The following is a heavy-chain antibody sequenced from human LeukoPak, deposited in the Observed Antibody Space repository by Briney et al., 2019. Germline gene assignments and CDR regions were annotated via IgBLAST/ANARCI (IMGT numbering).Heavy chain of an antibody. V-gene: IGHV1-8*03. CDR3: ARRQDYYDSSGASPYYFDY. CDR1: GYTFTSYD. D-gene: IGHD3-22*01. CDR2: MNPNSGNT. Sequence: ASVKVSCKASGYTFTSYDINWVRQATGQGLEWMGWMNPNSGNTGYTQKFQGRVTITRNTSISTAYMELSSLRSEDTAVYYCARRQDYYDSSGASPYYFDYWGQGTLVTVSS. J-gene: IGHJ4*02.